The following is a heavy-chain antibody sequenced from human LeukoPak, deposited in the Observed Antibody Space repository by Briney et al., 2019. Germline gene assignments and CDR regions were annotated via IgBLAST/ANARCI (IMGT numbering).Heavy chain of an antibody. J-gene: IGHJ4*02. Sequence: PGGSLRLSCAASGFTFNSYALSWVRQAPGKGLEWVSGISDSGGSTYYADSVKGRFTIFRDNSKNTLYLQMSSLRAEDTAVYYCAKGSRSIAVDNLCDYWGQGTLVTVSS. CDR2: ISDSGGST. V-gene: IGHV3-23*01. CDR1: GFTFNSYA. D-gene: IGHD6-6*01. CDR3: AKGSRSIAVDNLCDY.